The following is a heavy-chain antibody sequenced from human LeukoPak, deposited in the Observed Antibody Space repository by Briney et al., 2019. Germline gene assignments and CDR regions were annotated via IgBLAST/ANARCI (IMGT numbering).Heavy chain of an antibody. CDR1: GFTFSSYW. CDR3: VRDLSGIAAL. CDR2: INSDGSSI. D-gene: IGHD6-13*01. J-gene: IGHJ4*02. Sequence: GSLRLSCAASGFTFSSYWMHWVRQAPGKGLVWVSRINSDGSSISNADSVKGRLTISRDNAKNTLHLQMDSLRAEETAVYYCVRDLSGIAALWGQGTLVTVSS. V-gene: IGHV3-74*01.